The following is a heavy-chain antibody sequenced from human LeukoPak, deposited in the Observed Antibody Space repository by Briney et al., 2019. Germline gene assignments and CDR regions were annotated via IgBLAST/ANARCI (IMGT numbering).Heavy chain of an antibody. Sequence: GASVKVFCKASGGTFSSYAISWVRQAPGQGLEWMGGIIPIFGTANYAQKFQGRVTITADESTSTAYMELSSLRSEDTAVYYCARESCSGGSCYSGSLFDYWGQGTLVTVSS. CDR3: ARESCSGGSCYSGSLFDY. J-gene: IGHJ4*02. D-gene: IGHD2-15*01. CDR1: GGTFSSYA. CDR2: IIPIFGTA. V-gene: IGHV1-69*01.